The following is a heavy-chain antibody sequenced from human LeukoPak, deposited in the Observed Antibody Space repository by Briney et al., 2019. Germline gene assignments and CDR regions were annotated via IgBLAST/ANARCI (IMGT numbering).Heavy chain of an antibody. CDR3: ARPGGVRRDGYNLITGDSRADAFDI. D-gene: IGHD5-24*01. CDR1: GGSISSGDCY. CDR2: IYYSGST. V-gene: IGHV4-30-4*01. J-gene: IGHJ3*02. Sequence: SQTLSLTCTVSGGSISSGDCYWSWIRQPPGKGLEWIGYIYYSGSTYYNPSLKSRVTISVDTSKNQFSLKLSSVTAADTAVYYCARPGGVRRDGYNLITGDSRADAFDIWGKGQWSPSLQ.